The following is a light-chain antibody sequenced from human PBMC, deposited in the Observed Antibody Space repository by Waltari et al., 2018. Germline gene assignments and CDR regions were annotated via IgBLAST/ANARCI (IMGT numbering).Light chain of an antibody. CDR1: SSNVEGNA. V-gene: IGLV1-44*01. CDR2: TND. Sequence: QSVLTQPPSASGTPGQRVTISCLGSSSNVEGNAVSWFQQLPGTAPKLLIYTNDQRPSGFPDRFSGSKSGTSASLAISGLQSEDEAVYYCAAWDDSLNVWLFGGGTKVTAL. CDR3: AAWDDSLNVWL. J-gene: IGLJ3*02.